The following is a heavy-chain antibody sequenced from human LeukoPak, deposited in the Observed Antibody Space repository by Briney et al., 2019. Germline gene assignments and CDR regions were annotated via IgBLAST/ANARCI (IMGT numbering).Heavy chain of an antibody. Sequence: GSLRLSCAASGFTVSSNYMSWVRQAPGKGLEWLSNIRSSGTEMYYAESVKGRFTISRDNAKNSLFLQMNSLRVEDTAVYYCVRDQTWSFDCWGQGTLVTVSS. V-gene: IGHV3-48*01. J-gene: IGHJ4*02. CDR1: GFTVSSNY. CDR3: VRDQTWSFDC. CDR2: IRSSGTEM. D-gene: IGHD2-8*02.